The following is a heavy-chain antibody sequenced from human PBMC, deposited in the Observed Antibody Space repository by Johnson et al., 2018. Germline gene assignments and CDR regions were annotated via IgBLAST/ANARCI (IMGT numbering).Heavy chain of an antibody. V-gene: IGHV4-61*02. D-gene: IGHD3/OR15-3a*01. CDR2: VNSYGFT. CDR1: SDSISSGSFY. J-gene: IGHJ3*01. Sequence: QVQLQESGPGLVKTSQTLSLTCSVSSDSISSGSFYWTWIRQPAGRGLEWIGHVNSYGFTQYNAFLESRVPISVDTSQNQFSLKVTSVTAADTAVYFCARGNPSWTLLSAFDLWGQGTLVTVSS. CDR3: ARGNPSWTLLSAFDL.